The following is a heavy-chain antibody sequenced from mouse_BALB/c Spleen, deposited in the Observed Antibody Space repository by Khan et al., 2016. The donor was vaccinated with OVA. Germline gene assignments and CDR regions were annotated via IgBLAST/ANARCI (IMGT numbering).Heavy chain of an antibody. V-gene: IGHV1-20*02. D-gene: IGHD1-1*01. J-gene: IGHJ2*01. CDR2: INPHIGET. CDR3: ARIYGSDFDY. Sequence: VHLQQSGPELVKPGASVKISCKASGYSFTGYFMNWVMQSHGKSLEWIGRINPHIGETFYNQKFKDKATLTVDKSSSTAHMELRSLASEDSAVYYCARIYGSDFDYWGQGTTLTVSS. CDR1: GYSFTGYF.